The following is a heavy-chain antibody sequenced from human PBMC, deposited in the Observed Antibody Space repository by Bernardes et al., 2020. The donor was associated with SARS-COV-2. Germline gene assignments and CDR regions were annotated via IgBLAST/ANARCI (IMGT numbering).Heavy chain of an antibody. D-gene: IGHD2-21*02. V-gene: IGHV3-23*01. CDR2: IGGTGVGT. CDR1: VFTFRNYA. Sequence: GGSLLLPCSASVFTFRNYAMSWVRQSPGKGLEWVSGIGGTGVGTYYADSVKGRFTISRDNSKNTLYLQMNSLRAEDTAVYFCAKGVYTATVVTFDYWGQGTLVTVSS. CDR3: AKGVYTATVVTFDY. J-gene: IGHJ4*02.